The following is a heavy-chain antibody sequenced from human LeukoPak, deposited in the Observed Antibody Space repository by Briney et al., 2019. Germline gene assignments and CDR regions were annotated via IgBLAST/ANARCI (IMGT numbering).Heavy chain of an antibody. CDR1: GFTFSNYC. CDR3: VRDFRSADY. V-gene: IGHV3-74*01. Sequence: GRSLRLSCAASGFTFSNYCMHWVRQIPGKGLVWVSRICPDGTVTNYADSVKGRFTISRDNAKNMVFLQMNSLRADDTAVYYCVRDFRSADYWGQGILVTVSS. CDR2: ICPDGTVT. J-gene: IGHJ4*02.